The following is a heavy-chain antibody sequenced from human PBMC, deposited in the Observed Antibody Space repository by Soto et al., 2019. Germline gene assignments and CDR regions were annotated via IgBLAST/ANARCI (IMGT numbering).Heavy chain of an antibody. V-gene: IGHV3-23*01. CDR2: ISGSGGST. CDR3: AKDQGKSWHYGSGTFDP. Sequence: GGSLRLSCAASGFTFSSYAMSWVRQAPGKGLEWVSAISGSGGSTYYADSVKGRFTISRDNSKNTLYLQMNSLRAEDTAVYYCAKDQGKSWHYGSGTFDPWGQGTLVTVSS. J-gene: IGHJ5*02. D-gene: IGHD3-10*01. CDR1: GFTFSSYA.